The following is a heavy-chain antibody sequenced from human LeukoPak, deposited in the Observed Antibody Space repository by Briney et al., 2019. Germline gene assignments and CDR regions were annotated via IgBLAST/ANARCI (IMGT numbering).Heavy chain of an antibody. CDR1: GFTFSSYA. CDR3: AKVTTVTKRAYMDV. J-gene: IGHJ6*03. CDR2: ISGGGVTT. V-gene: IGHV3-23*01. Sequence: GGSLRLSCAASGFTFSSYAMSWVRQAPGKGLEWVSAISGGGVTTYYADSVKGRFTISRDNSKNTLYLQMNSLRAEDTAVYYCAKVTTVTKRAYMDVWGKGTTVTISS. D-gene: IGHD4-17*01.